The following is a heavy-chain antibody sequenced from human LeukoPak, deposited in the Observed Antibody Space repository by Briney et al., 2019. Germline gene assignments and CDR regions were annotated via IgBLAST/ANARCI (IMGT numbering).Heavy chain of an antibody. J-gene: IGHJ2*01. V-gene: IGHV3-9*01. CDR3: AKEVVPSGWYTAPGIDL. CDR2: ISWNSGSI. CDR1: GFTFDDYA. Sequence: PGGSLRLSCAASGFTFDDYAMHWVRQAPGKGLEWVSGISWNSGSIGYADSVKGRFTISRDNAKSSLYLQMNSLRAEDTALYYCAKEVVPSGWYTAPGIDLWGRGTLVTVSS. D-gene: IGHD6-19*01.